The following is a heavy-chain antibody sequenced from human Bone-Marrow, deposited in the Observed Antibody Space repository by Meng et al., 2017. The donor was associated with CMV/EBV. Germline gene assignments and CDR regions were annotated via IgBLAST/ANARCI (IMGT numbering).Heavy chain of an antibody. CDR2: IYSGGSST. CDR1: GFTFSSYA. V-gene: IGHV3-23*03. Sequence: GESLKISCAASGFTFSSYAMSWVRQAPGKGLEWVSVIYSGGSSTYYADSVKGRFTISRDNSKNTLYLQMNSLRAEDTAVYYCAKVIELPAVFAFDIWGQGTMVTVSS. J-gene: IGHJ3*02. CDR3: AKVIELPAVFAFDI. D-gene: IGHD1-26*01.